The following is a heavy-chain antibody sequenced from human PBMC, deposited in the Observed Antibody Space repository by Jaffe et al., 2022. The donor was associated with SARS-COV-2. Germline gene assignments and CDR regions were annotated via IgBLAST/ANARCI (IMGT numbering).Heavy chain of an antibody. V-gene: IGHV3-11*01. Sequence: QVQLVESGGGLVKPGGSLRLSCAASGFIFSDYYMTWIRQAPGKGLQWISYISSSGSTIYYADSVKGRFTISRDNAKNSLYLQMSSLGAEDTAVYYCARADAAAGVGYFHHWGQGTLVTVSS. CDR2: ISSSGSTI. CDR1: GFIFSDYY. CDR3: ARADAAAGVGYFHH. J-gene: IGHJ1*01. D-gene: IGHD6-13*01.